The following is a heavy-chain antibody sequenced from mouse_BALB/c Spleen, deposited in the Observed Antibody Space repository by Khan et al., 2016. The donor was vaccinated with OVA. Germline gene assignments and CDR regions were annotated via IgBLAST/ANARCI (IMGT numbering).Heavy chain of an antibody. Sequence: QVQLQQSGAELVKPGASVKLSCKTSGYTFTSYWIQWVKQGPGQGLGWIGEIFPGTGTTYYNENFKGKATLTIDTSSTTAYMQLSSLTSEDSAVYFCARGYFGNYEFAYWGQGTLVTVSS. CDR2: IFPGTGTT. CDR1: GYTFTSYW. D-gene: IGHD2-1*01. V-gene: IGHV1S132*01. J-gene: IGHJ3*01. CDR3: ARGYFGNYEFAY.